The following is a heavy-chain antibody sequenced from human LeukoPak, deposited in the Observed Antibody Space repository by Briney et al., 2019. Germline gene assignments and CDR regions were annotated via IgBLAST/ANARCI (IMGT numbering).Heavy chain of an antibody. J-gene: IGHJ4*02. CDR1: GFTFSSYA. Sequence: GRSLRLSCAASGFTFSSYAMHWVRQAPGKGLEWVAVISYDGSNKYYADSVKGRFTISRDNSKNTLWLQMTSLRPEDTAVYYCARPPQNEWELGDYWGQGTLVTVSS. D-gene: IGHD1-26*01. CDR2: ISYDGSNK. CDR3: ARPPQNEWELGDY. V-gene: IGHV3-30*14.